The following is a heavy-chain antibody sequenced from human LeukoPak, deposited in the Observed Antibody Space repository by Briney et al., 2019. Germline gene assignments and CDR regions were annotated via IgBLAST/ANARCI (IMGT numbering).Heavy chain of an antibody. CDR3: ARTSGYHDGSVLNI. J-gene: IGHJ3*02. CDR2: ISTSGST. Sequence: SETLSLTCTVSGGSISSGTYYWTWIRQSAGKGLEWIGRISTSGSTSYNPSLKSRVTISRDTSKNQFSLNLSSVTAADTAVYYCARTSGYHDGSVLNIWGQGTLVTVSS. D-gene: IGHD5-18*01. V-gene: IGHV4-61*02. CDR1: GGSISSGTYY.